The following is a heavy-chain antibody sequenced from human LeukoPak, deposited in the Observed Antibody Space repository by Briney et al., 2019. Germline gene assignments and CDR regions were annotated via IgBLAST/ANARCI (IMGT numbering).Heavy chain of an antibody. Sequence: GASVTVSCKASGYTFTGYYMHWVRQAPGQGLEWMGWINPNSGGTNYAQKFQGRVTMTRVTSISTAYMELSRLRSDDTAVYYCARGREYYDILTGYYWFDPWGQGTLVTVSS. CDR3: ARGREYYDILTGYYWFDP. D-gene: IGHD3-9*01. V-gene: IGHV1-2*02. J-gene: IGHJ5*02. CDR2: INPNSGGT. CDR1: GYTFTGYY.